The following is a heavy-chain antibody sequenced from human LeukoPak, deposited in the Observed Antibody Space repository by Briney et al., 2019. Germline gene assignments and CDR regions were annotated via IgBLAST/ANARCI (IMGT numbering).Heavy chain of an antibody. CDR2: ISWNSGSI. D-gene: IGHD3-10*01. CDR3: AKDLRWFGELSSFGMDV. Sequence: GGSLRLSCAASGFTFDDYAMHWVRQAPGKGLEWVSGISWNSGSIGCADSVKGRFTISRDNAKNSLYLQMNSLRAEDTALYYCAKDLRWFGELSSFGMDVWGQGTTVTVSS. J-gene: IGHJ6*02. CDR1: GFTFDDYA. V-gene: IGHV3-9*01.